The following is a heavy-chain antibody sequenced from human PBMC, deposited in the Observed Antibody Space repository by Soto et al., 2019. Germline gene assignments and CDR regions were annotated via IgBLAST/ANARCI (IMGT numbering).Heavy chain of an antibody. CDR3: ARNGSYYDFWSGYYFGGGMDV. J-gene: IGHJ6*02. CDR1: RGSFSGYY. D-gene: IGHD3-3*01. V-gene: IGHV4-34*01. Sequence: SETLSLTCAVYRGSFSGYYWSWIRQPPGKGLEWIGEINHSGSTNYNPSLKSRVTISVDTSKNQFSLKLSSVTAADTAVYYCARNGSYYDFWSGYYFGGGMDVWGQGNTVT. CDR2: INHSGST.